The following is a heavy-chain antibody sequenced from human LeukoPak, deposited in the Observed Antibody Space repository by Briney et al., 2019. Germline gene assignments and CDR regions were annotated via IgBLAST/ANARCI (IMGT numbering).Heavy chain of an antibody. V-gene: IGHV4-59*02. CDR2: IHYSGST. D-gene: IGHD3-3*01. Sequence: SESLSLTCTVSGRSVSSYYRSWVRQPPGKGLEWVGYIHYSGSTNYNPSLKSRVTISVDTSKNQFSLKLSSLTAADTAVYYCARDGGYYDFWSDPAYYYGMDVWGQGTTVTVSS. J-gene: IGHJ6*02. CDR1: GRSVSSYY. CDR3: ARDGGYYDFWSDPAYYYGMDV.